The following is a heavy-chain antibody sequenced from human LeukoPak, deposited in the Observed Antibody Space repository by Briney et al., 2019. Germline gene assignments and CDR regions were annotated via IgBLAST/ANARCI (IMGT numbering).Heavy chain of an antibody. D-gene: IGHD1-26*01. CDR2: ISTTGSTT. CDR3: ARDRLVGAYFDY. CDR1: GFTFSDYY. V-gene: IGHV3-11*04. J-gene: IGHJ4*02. Sequence: GGSLRLSCAASGFTFSDYYMSWIRQAPGKGLEWVSYISTTGSTTHYADSVKGRFTISRDNAKNSLYLQMNSLRAEDTAVYYCARDRLVGAYFDYWGQGTLVTVSS.